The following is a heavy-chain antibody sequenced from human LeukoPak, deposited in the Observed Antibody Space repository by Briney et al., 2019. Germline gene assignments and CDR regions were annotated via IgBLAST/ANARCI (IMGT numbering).Heavy chain of an antibody. J-gene: IGHJ4*02. V-gene: IGHV4-59*08. D-gene: IGHD6-19*01. CDR2: IYYSGST. CDR3: ARQRRGEAVAGHLQPFDY. CDR1: GGSISSYY. Sequence: NPSETLSLTCTVSGGSISSYYWNWLRQPPGKGVEWGGYIYYSGSTNYNPSLQSRVTISADTSKNHSSLKLSSVTASDTALYFCARQRRGEAVAGHLQPFDYWGQGTLVTVSS.